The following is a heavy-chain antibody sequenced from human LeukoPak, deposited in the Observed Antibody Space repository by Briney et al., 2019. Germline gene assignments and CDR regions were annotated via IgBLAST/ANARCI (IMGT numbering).Heavy chain of an antibody. CDR1: GFTFSNYG. Sequence: GGSLRLPCAASGFTFSNYGLNWVRQAPGKGLEWVSYIGTSSSAIHYADSVKGRFTISRDNAKNSLYLQMNSLRAEDTAVYYCARDPNGDYDFDFWGQGTLVTVSS. CDR3: ARDPNGDYDFDF. CDR2: IGTSSSAI. V-gene: IGHV3-48*01. D-gene: IGHD4-17*01. J-gene: IGHJ4*02.